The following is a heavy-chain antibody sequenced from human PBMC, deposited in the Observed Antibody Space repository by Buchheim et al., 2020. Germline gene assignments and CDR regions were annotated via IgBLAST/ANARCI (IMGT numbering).Heavy chain of an antibody. CDR2: IFHSGRT. J-gene: IGHJ4*02. D-gene: IGHD2-15*01. Sequence: QPQLQESGPGLVKPSQTLSLTCTVSGGSITSGGYYWSWARQHPGKGLEWIGNIFHSGRTDYNPSPKSRVTITVDKSKNQFSLKLSSVTAADTAVYYCAGYAVGYCSGGSCRNPYYFDYWGQGTL. CDR1: GGSITSGGYY. V-gene: IGHV4-31*03. CDR3: AGYAVGYCSGGSCRNPYYFDY.